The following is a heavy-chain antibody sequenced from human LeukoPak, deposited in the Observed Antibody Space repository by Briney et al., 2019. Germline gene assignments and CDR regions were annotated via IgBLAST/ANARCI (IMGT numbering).Heavy chain of an antibody. J-gene: IGHJ4*02. V-gene: IGHV3-30*18. Sequence: GGSLRLSCAASGFTFSSYGMHWVRQAPGKGLEWVAVISYDGSNKYYADSVKGRFTISRDNSKNTLYLQMNSLRAEDTAVYYCAKDLLRYSYGIPLDYWGQGTLVTVSS. CDR1: GFTFSSYG. D-gene: IGHD5-18*01. CDR3: AKDLLRYSYGIPLDY. CDR2: ISYDGSNK.